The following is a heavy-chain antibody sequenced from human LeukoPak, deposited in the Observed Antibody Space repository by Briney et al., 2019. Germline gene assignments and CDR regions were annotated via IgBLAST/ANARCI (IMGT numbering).Heavy chain of an antibody. V-gene: IGHV4-61*02. CDR3: ARDSSFWSGPFDY. J-gene: IGHJ4*02. D-gene: IGHD3-3*01. CDR1: GGSISSGSYY. Sequence: SQTLSLTCTVSGGSISSGSYYWSWIRQPAGKGLEWIGRIYTSGSTNYNPSLKSRVTISVNTSKNQFSLKLSSVTAADTAVYYCARDSSFWSGPFDYWGQGTLVTVSS. CDR2: IYTSGST.